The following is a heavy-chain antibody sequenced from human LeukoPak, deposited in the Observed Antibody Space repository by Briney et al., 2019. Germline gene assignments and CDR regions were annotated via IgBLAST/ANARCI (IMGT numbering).Heavy chain of an antibody. CDR2: ISSDGWST. D-gene: IGHD2-21*01. Sequence: GGSLRLSCAGSGFTFSSYWMSWVRQAPGKGLVWVSRISSDGWSTSYADSVKGRFTASRDNAENTLYLQMNSLRAEDTAVYYCARVSQFPGISSDYWGQGSLVTVSS. J-gene: IGHJ4*02. CDR3: ARVSQFPGISSDY. V-gene: IGHV3-74*01. CDR1: GFTFSSYW.